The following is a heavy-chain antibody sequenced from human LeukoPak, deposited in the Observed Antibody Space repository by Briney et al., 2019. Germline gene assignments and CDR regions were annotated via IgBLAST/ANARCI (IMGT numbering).Heavy chain of an antibody. Sequence: SETLSLTCTVSGGSVSSGSYYWSWIRQPPGRGLEWIGYIYYSGSTNYNPSFKSRVTISVDTSKNQFSLKLSSVTAADTAVYYCARDPYGSGTGFDYWGQGTLVSVSS. CDR2: IYYSGST. J-gene: IGHJ4*02. CDR3: ARDPYGSGTGFDY. CDR1: GGSVSSGSYY. V-gene: IGHV4-61*01. D-gene: IGHD3-10*01.